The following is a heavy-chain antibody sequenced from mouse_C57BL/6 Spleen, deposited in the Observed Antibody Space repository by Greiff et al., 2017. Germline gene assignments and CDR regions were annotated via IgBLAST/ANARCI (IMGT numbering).Heavy chain of an antibody. CDR1: GFTFSDYG. D-gene: IGHD2-5*01. V-gene: IGHV5-17*01. CDR2: ISSGSSTI. CDR3: ARPDSIYGGGAMDY. J-gene: IGHJ4*01. Sequence: EVQGVESGGGLVKPGGSLKLSCAASGFTFSDYGMHWVRQAPEKGLEWVAYISSGSSTIYYADTVKGRFTISRDNAKNTPFLQTTRLRSEDTAMYYCARPDSIYGGGAMDYWGQGTSVTVSS.